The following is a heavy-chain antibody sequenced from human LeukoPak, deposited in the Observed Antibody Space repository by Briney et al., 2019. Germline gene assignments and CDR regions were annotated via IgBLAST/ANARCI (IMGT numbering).Heavy chain of an antibody. Sequence: ASVKVSCKASGGTFSSYAISWVRQAPGQGLEWMGGITPIFGTANYAQKFQGRVTITADESTSTAYMEPSSLRSEDTAVYYCVLAAASYYYMDVWGKGTTVTVSS. D-gene: IGHD6-13*01. CDR3: VLAAASYYYMDV. CDR1: GGTFSSYA. V-gene: IGHV1-69*13. J-gene: IGHJ6*03. CDR2: ITPIFGTA.